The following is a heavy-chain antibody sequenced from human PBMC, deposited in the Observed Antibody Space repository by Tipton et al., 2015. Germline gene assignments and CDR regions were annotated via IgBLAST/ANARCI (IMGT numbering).Heavy chain of an antibody. CDR2: IRNSKYT. CDR1: GGSMSDYY. V-gene: IGHV4-59*01. Sequence: LRLSCTVSGGSMSDYYWNWIRQSPGKGLEWIGYIRNSKYTFYNPSLKSRVTMSVDMSKNQFSLEMRSVTATDTAVYYCARARGRHGGLVDSWGQGTLVTVSS. J-gene: IGHJ4*02. CDR3: ARARGRHGGLVDS. D-gene: IGHD4-23*01.